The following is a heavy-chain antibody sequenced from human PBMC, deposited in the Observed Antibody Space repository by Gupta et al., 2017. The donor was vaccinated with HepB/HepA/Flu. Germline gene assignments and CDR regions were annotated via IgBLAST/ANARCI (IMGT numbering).Heavy chain of an antibody. D-gene: IGHD2-2*01. CDR2: INPNNGRT. Sequence: QVQLVQSGADVKKPGASVKVSCKASGYTFTGYYIHRVRQAPGQGLEWMGWINPNNGRTKYVEKCQGRVTMTRDMSISTAYMALTRLTSNDTAIYFGARFSSQRYFYDYWGQGTLVTVTS. CDR1: GYTFTGYY. J-gene: IGHJ4*02. V-gene: IGHV1-2*02. CDR3: ARFSSQRYFYDY.